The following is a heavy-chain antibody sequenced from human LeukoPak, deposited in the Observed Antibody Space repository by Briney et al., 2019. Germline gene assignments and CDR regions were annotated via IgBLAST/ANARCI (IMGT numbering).Heavy chain of an antibody. Sequence: TGGSLRLSCAASGFTFGSYTMHWVRQAPGKGLDWVALISYDGSEKSYADSVKGRFTISRHNTKNTLYLQINILRAEDTAVYYCARDLYSYGPFDYWGQGTLVTVSS. CDR3: ARDLYSYGPFDY. CDR1: GFTFGSYT. CDR2: ISYDGSEK. D-gene: IGHD5-18*01. J-gene: IGHJ4*02. V-gene: IGHV3-30*04.